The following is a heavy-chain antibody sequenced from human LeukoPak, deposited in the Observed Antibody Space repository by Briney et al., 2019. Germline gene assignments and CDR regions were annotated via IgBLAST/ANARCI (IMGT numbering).Heavy chain of an antibody. CDR2: INPNSGGT. V-gene: IGHV1-2*04. D-gene: IGHD3-3*01. CDR1: GYTFTGYY. Sequence: VASVKVSCKASGYTFTGYYMHWVRQAPGQGLEWMGWINPNSGGTNYAQKFQGWVTMTRDASISTAYMELSRLRSDDTAVYYCARGPITNIRFLEWLHDYWGQGTLVTVSS. J-gene: IGHJ4*02. CDR3: ARGPITNIRFLEWLHDY.